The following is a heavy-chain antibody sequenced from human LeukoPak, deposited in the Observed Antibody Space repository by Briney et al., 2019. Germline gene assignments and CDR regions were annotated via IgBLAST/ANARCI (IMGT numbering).Heavy chain of an antibody. CDR3: ARAYCSGGSCYRYYFDY. J-gene: IGHJ4*02. CDR2: IYYSGST. Sequence: PSETLSLTCTVSGGSISSHYWSWIRQPPGKGLEWIGYIYYSGSTNYNPSLKSRVTISVDTSKNQFSLKLSSVTAADTAVYYCARAYCSGGSCYRYYFDYWGQGTLVTVSS. V-gene: IGHV4-59*11. D-gene: IGHD2-15*01. CDR1: GGSISSHY.